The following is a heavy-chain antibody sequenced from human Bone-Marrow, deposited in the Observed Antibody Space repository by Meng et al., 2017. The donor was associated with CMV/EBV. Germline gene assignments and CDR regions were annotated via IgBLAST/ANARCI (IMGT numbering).Heavy chain of an antibody. CDR2: INSDGSST. V-gene: IGHV3-74*01. Sequence: GGSLRLSCAASGFTFSSYWMHWVRQAPGKGLVWVSRINSDGSSTSYADSVKGRFTISRDNAKNTLYLQMNSLRAEDTAVYYCARVPQGGEVAQVGYWGQGTLVTVSS. CDR3: ARVPQGGEVAQVGY. D-gene: IGHD3-10*01. J-gene: IGHJ4*02. CDR1: GFTFSSYW.